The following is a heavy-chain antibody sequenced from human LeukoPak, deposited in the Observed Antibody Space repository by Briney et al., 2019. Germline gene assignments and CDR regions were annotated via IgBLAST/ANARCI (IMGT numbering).Heavy chain of an antibody. D-gene: IGHD6-19*01. J-gene: IGHJ4*02. CDR2: IRQDESER. CDR3: ARSWGSSGYPWYFDY. CDR1: GFSFSSYW. V-gene: IGHV3-7*01. Sequence: GGSLRLSCEGSGFSFSSYWMTWVRQLPGKGPEWVANIRQDESERYFADSVKGRFTISRDNAKNSLYLQMNSLRAEDTAVYYCARSWGSSGYPWYFDYWGQGTLVTVSS.